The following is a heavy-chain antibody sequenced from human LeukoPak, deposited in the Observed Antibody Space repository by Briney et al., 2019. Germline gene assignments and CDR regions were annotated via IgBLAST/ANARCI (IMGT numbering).Heavy chain of an antibody. CDR3: ARDEGYCSRTSCYEASKGMDV. CDR1: GFTFSGYP. CDR2: ISYDGSNK. J-gene: IGHJ6*02. Sequence: GGSLRLSCAASGFTFSGYPIHWVRQAPGKGLEWVAVISYDGSNKYYADSVKGRFTISRDNSKNTLYLQMNSLRAEDTAAYYCARDEGYCSRTSCYEASKGMDVWGQGTAVIVSS. V-gene: IGHV3-30-3*01. D-gene: IGHD2-2*01.